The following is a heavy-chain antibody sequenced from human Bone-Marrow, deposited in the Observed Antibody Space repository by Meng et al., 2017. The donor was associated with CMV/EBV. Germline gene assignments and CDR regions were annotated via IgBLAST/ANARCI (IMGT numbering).Heavy chain of an antibody. V-gene: IGHV3-23*01. CDR2: ISGSGGST. D-gene: IGHD3-10*01. Sequence: GESLKIYCAASGFTFSSYAMSWVRQAPGKGLEWVSAISGSGGSTYYADSVKGRFTISRDNSKNTLYLQMNSLRAEDTAVYYCAKGGYYYGSIRFDPWGQGTLVTVSS. CDR1: GFTFSSYA. J-gene: IGHJ5*02. CDR3: AKGGYYYGSIRFDP.